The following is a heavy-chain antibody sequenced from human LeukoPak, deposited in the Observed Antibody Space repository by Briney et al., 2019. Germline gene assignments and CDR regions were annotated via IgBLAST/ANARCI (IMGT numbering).Heavy chain of an antibody. D-gene: IGHD3-10*01. V-gene: IGHV1-18*01. CDR3: ARAITMVRGVHDAFDI. J-gene: IGHJ3*02. CDR1: GYTFTSYG. Sequence: GASVKVSCKASGYTFTSYGISWVRQAPGQGLEWMGWISAYNGNTNYAQKLQGRVTMTTDTSTSTAYMELSSLRSEDTAVYYCARAITMVRGVHDAFDIWGQGTMVTVSS. CDR2: ISAYNGNT.